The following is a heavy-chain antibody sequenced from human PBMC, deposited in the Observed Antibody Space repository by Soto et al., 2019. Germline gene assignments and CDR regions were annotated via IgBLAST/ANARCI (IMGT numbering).Heavy chain of an antibody. V-gene: IGHV4-34*01. CDR2: INHSGST. J-gene: IGHJ4*02. CDR3: ASSGNATYDY. CDR1: GGSFSGYY. Sequence: PSETLSLTCAVYGGSFSGYYWSWIRQPPGKGLEWIGEINHSGSTNYNPSLKSRVTISVDTSKNQFSLKLSSVTAADTAVYYCASSGNATYDYWGQGTLVTVSS.